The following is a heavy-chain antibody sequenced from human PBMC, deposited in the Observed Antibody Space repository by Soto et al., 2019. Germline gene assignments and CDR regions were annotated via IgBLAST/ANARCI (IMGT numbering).Heavy chain of an antibody. CDR1: GGSISSYY. V-gene: IGHV4-59*01. D-gene: IGHD6-6*01. CDR2: IYYSGST. Sequence: SETLSLTCTVSGGSISSYYWSWIRQPPGKGLEWIGYIYYSGSTNYNPSLKSRVTISVDTSKNQFSLKLSSVTAADTAVYYCARFVDQLVAPEGYYYYYMDVWGKGTTVTVSS. J-gene: IGHJ6*03. CDR3: ARFVDQLVAPEGYYYYYMDV.